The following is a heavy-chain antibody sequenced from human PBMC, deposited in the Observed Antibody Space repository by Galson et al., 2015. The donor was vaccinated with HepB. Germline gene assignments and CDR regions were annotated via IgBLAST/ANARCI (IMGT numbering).Heavy chain of an antibody. CDR1: GFTFSNAW. V-gene: IGHV3-15*07. CDR2: IKSKTDGGTT. Sequence: SLRLSCAASGFTFSNAWMNWVRQAPGKGLEWVGRIKSKTDGGTTDYAAPVKGSFTISRDDSKNTLYLQMNSLKTEDTAVYYCTILYGDYFIYDYWGQGTLVTVSS. D-gene: IGHD4-17*01. CDR3: TILYGDYFIYDY. J-gene: IGHJ4*02.